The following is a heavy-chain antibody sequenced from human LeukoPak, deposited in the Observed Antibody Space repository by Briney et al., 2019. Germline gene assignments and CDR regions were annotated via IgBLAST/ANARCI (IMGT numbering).Heavy chain of an antibody. D-gene: IGHD3-22*01. J-gene: IGHJ3*02. CDR3: ARVTYYYDSSGYYFAFDI. Sequence: PSETLSLTCAVYGGSISSYYWSWIRQPPGKGLEWIGYIYYSGSTNYNPSLKSRVTISVDTSKNQFSLKLSSVTAADTAVYYCARVTYYYDSSGYYFAFDIWGQGTMVTVSS. CDR2: IYYSGST. V-gene: IGHV4-59*01. CDR1: GGSISSYY.